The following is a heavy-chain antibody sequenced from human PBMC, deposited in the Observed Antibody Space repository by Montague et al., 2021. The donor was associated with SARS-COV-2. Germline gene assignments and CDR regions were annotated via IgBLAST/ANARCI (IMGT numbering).Heavy chain of an antibody. D-gene: IGHD1-7*01. Sequence: SETLSLTCTVSGGSISSSTYYWGWIRQPPGKGLEWIANIYYSGSTYYNPSLKSRVTISVDTSKSQFSLKLSSVTAADTAVYYCARNQGYHWIYPYNWFGPWGQGTLVTVSS. CDR2: IYYSGST. J-gene: IGHJ5*02. CDR1: GGSISSSTYY. CDR3: ARNQGYHWIYPYNWFGP. V-gene: IGHV4-39*01.